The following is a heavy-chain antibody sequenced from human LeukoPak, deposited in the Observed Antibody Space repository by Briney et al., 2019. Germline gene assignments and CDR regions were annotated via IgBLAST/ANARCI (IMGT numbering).Heavy chain of an antibody. CDR1: GFTFSSYA. V-gene: IGHV3-23*01. J-gene: IGHJ5*02. CDR3: AKDRYYDSSGYYPNWFDP. Sequence: GGSLRLSCAASGFTFSSYAMSRVRQAPGKGLEWVSAISGSGGSTYYADSVKGRFTISRDNSKNTLYLQMNSLRAEDTAVYYCAKDRYYDSSGYYPNWFDPWGQGTLVTVSS. D-gene: IGHD3-22*01. CDR2: ISGSGGST.